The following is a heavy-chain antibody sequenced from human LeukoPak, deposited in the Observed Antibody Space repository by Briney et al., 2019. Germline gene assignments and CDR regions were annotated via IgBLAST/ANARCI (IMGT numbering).Heavy chain of an antibody. CDR1: GYTFTSYD. CDR3: ARGRPHLVRQQLVHPIDY. CDR2: MNPNSGNT. D-gene: IGHD6-13*01. V-gene: IGHV1-8*01. J-gene: IGHJ4*02. Sequence: ASVKVSCKASGYTFTSYDINWVRQATGQGLEWMGWMNPNSGNTGYAQKFQGRVTMTRNTSISTAYMELSSLRSEDTAVYYCARGRPHLVRQQLVHPIDYWGQRTLVTVSS.